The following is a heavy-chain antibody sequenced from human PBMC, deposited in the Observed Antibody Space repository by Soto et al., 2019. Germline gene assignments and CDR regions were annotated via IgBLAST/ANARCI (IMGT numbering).Heavy chain of an antibody. V-gene: IGHV1-18*04. CDR2: ISAYNGNT. D-gene: IGHD2-2*01. J-gene: IGHJ5*02. CDR3: ARIGTGYCSSPSCYGANWFVP. CDR1: GYTFTSYG. Sequence: QVQLLQSGAAVKKPGASVKVSCKASGYTFTSYGITWVRRAPGQGLEWMGRISAYNGNTNYAQKLQGRVTMPKATYASTSYMELRTLRSDDTADYYSARIGTGYCSSPSCYGANWFVPCGQGTLVTVSS.